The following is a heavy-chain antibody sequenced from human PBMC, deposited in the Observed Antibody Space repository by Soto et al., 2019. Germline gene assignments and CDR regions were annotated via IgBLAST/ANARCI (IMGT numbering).Heavy chain of an antibody. CDR1: DGSISSYF. V-gene: IGHV4-59*01. CDR2: VYYTGTT. D-gene: IGHD6-13*01. J-gene: IGHJ4*02. Sequence: PSEPLSLTCTVSDGSISSYFYTWARQPPGKGLEWVGSVYYTGTTDYNPSLKSRVTISGDTSKTQFSLNLRSVTAADTAVYYCARDLAAVTRAFDYWGRGTLVTVSS. CDR3: ARDLAAVTRAFDY.